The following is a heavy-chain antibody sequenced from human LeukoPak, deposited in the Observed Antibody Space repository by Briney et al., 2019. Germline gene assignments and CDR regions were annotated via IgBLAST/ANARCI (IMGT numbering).Heavy chain of an antibody. CDR1: GFTFSDYY. CDR2: ISAGGNS. J-gene: IGHJ4*02. Sequence: LRLSCAASGFTFSDYYMSWIRQSPGKGLEWIGEISAGGNSNENPSLESRVTISVDRSKNQFSLILNSVTAADTALYYCARVTRRRTTGEIFGRYLDYWGLGTLVTVSS. D-gene: IGHD3-10*01. CDR3: ARVTRRRTTGEIFGRYLDY. V-gene: IGHV4-34*01.